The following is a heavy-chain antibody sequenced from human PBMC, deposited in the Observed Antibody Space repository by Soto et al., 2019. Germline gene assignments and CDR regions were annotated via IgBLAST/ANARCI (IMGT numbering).Heavy chain of an antibody. J-gene: IGHJ4*02. D-gene: IGHD2-15*01. CDR1: GFTFSSYA. CDR3: AKDPVDIVVVVPTDY. V-gene: IGHV3-23*01. Sequence: GGSLRLSCAASGFTFSSYAMSWVRQAPGKGLEWVSAISGSGGSTYYADSVKGRSTNSRDNSKNRLYLQMNSLGAEDTAVYYSAKDPVDIVVVVPTDYWGQGTLVTVSS. CDR2: ISGSGGST.